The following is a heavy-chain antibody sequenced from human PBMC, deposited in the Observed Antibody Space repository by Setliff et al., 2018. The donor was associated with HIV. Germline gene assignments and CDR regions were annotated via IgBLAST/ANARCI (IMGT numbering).Heavy chain of an antibody. CDR3: ARIKWAAAGPLFDL. J-gene: IGHJ4*02. CDR1: GFAFNIYS. Sequence: TGGSLRLSCAASGFAFNIYSMNWVRQTPGKGLEWISYIDGYSNNIYYVDSVKGRFTISRDNSRNSLYLQMNSLRAEDTAVYYCARIKWAAAGPLFDLWGQGTQVTVSS. V-gene: IGHV3-48*04. CDR2: IDGYSNNI. D-gene: IGHD6-13*01.